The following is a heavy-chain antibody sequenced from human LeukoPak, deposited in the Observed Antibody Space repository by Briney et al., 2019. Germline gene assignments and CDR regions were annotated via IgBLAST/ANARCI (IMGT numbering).Heavy chain of an antibody. CDR3: ARGVGYSNADY. CDR1: GGSFSGYY. J-gene: IGHJ4*02. V-gene: IGHV4-34*01. CDR2: INHSGST. Sequence: SETLSLTCAVYGGSFSGYYWSWIRQPPGKGPEWIGEINHSGSTNYNPSLKSRVTISVDTSKNQFSLKLSSVTAADTAVYYCARGVGYSNADYWGQGTLVTVSS. D-gene: IGHD4-11*01.